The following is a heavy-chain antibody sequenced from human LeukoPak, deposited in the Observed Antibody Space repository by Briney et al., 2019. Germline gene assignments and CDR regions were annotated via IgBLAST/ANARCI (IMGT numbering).Heavy chain of an antibody. CDR2: IRHDGSNK. Sequence: GGSLRLSCAASGFTFSDYGMYWVRQAPGKGLEWEAVIRHDGSNKYYADSVKGRFTISRDNFKNTLYLQMNSLGAEDTAMYYCAKASSASPSCLNLWGQGTLVTVSS. V-gene: IGHV3-30*02. CDR1: GFTFSDYG. D-gene: IGHD2-2*01. CDR3: AKASSASPSCLNL. J-gene: IGHJ5*02.